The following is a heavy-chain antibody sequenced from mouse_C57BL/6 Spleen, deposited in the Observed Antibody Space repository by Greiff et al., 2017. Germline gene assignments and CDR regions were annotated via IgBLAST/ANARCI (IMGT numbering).Heavy chain of an antibody. CDR2: IDPSDSYT. Sequence: VQLQQPGAELVMPGASVKLSCKASGYTFTSYWMHWVKQRPGQGLEWIGEIDPSDSYTNYNQTFKGKSTLTVDKSSSTAYMQLSSLTSEDSAVYYCARGETGTEFAYWGQGTLVTVSA. CDR3: ARGETGTEFAY. D-gene: IGHD4-1*01. J-gene: IGHJ3*01. V-gene: IGHV1-69*01. CDR1: GYTFTSYW.